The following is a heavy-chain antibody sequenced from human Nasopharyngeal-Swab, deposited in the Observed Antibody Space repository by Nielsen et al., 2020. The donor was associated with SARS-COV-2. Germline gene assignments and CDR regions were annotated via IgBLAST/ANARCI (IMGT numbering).Heavy chain of an antibody. J-gene: IGHJ3*02. Sequence: WVRQAPGQRLEWMGWINAGNGNTKYSQKFQGRVTITRDTSASTAYMELSSLRSEDTAVYYCARNFGVVSSTSPPDVFDIWGQGTMVTVSS. CDR3: ARNFGVVSSTSPPDVFDI. D-gene: IGHD3-3*01. CDR2: INAGNGNT. V-gene: IGHV1-3*01.